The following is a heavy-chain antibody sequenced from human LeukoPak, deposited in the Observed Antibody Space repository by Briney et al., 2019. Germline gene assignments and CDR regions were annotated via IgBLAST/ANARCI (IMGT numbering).Heavy chain of an antibody. CDR3: ARDAGSGYFDN. Sequence: GGSLRLSCAASGFTFSSYWMSWVRQAPGKGLDWVSYISGSSSTIYYADSVKGRFTISRDNAKNSLYLQMNGLRDEDTAVYYCARDAGSGYFDNWGQGTLVTVSS. V-gene: IGHV3-48*02. J-gene: IGHJ4*02. D-gene: IGHD6-19*01. CDR1: GFTFSSYW. CDR2: ISGSSSTI.